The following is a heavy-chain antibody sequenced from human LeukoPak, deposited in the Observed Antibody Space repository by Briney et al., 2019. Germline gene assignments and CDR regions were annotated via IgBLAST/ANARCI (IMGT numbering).Heavy chain of an antibody. CDR3: AKDHDSSGEYYFDY. CDR1: GFTFSSCG. V-gene: IGHV3-30*18. CDR2: ISYDGSNK. J-gene: IGHJ4*02. D-gene: IGHD6-19*01. Sequence: PGGSLRLSCAASGFTFSSCGMHWVRQAPGKGLEWVAVISYDGSNKYYADSVKGRFTISRDNSKNTLYLQMNSLRAEDTAVYYCAKDHDSSGEYYFDYWGQGTLVTVSS.